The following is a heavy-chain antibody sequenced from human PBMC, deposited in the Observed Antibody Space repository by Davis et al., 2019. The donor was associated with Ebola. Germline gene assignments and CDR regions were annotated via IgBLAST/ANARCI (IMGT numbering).Heavy chain of an antibody. D-gene: IGHD6-13*01. Sequence: AASVKVSCKASGYTFTTYSINWVRQAPGQGLEWMGWINTNTGNPTYAQAFTGRFVFSLDTSVSTAYLQISSLKAEDTAVYYCARGAGGYSSSWYWFDPWGQGTLVTVSS. J-gene: IGHJ5*02. CDR1: GYTFTTYS. V-gene: IGHV7-4-1*02. CDR3: ARGAGGYSSSWYWFDP. CDR2: INTNTGNP.